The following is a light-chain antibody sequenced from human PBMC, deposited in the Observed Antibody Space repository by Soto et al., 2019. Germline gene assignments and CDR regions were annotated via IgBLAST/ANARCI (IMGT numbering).Light chain of an antibody. CDR3: ALYVGSGTVV. CDR1: SASVLTSYY. V-gene: IGLV8-61*01. Sequence: QTVVSQEPSVSVSPGETVTLTCGLTSASVLTSYYPSWYQQTPGRAPRTLIYSTNIRSSGVPDRFSGSILGNKAALTITGAQADDESDYYCALYVGSGTVVFGRGTKLTVL. CDR2: STN. J-gene: IGLJ2*01.